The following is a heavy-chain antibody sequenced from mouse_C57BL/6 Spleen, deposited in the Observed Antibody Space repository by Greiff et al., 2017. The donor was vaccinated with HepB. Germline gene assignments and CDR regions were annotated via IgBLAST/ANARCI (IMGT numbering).Heavy chain of an antibody. CDR2: IDPNSGGT. CDR3: ARRVISDYDGAWFAY. Sequence: QVQLQQSGAELVKPGASVKLSCKASGYTFTSYWMHWVKQRPGRGLEWIGRIDPNSGGTKYNEKFKSKATLTVDKPSSTAYMQLSSLTSEDSAVYYCARRVISDYDGAWFAYWGQGTLVTVSA. D-gene: IGHD2-4*01. V-gene: IGHV1-72*01. J-gene: IGHJ3*01. CDR1: GYTFTSYW.